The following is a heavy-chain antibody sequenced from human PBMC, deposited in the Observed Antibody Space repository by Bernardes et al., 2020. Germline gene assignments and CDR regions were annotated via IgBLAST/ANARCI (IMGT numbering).Heavy chain of an antibody. CDR1: GGSISSYY. J-gene: IGHJ4*02. Sequence: SETLSLTRTVSGGSISSYYWSWIRQPPGKGLEWIGYIYYSGSTNYNPSLKSRVTISVDTSKNQFSLKLSSVTAADTAVYYCARDVSGSSWYDYWGQGTLVTVSS. CDR2: IYYSGST. V-gene: IGHV4-59*01. CDR3: ARDVSGSSWYDY. D-gene: IGHD6-13*01.